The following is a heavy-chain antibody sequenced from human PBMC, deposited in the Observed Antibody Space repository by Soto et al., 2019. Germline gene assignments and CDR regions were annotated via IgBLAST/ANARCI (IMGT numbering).Heavy chain of an antibody. CDR2: ISAYNGNT. CDR3: AREYYDFWSGYLYFDY. D-gene: IGHD3-3*01. J-gene: IGHJ4*02. Sequence: ASVKVSCKASGYTFTSYGISWVRQAPGQGLEWMGWISAYNGNTNYAQKLQGRVTMTTDTSTSTAYVELRSLRSDDTAVYYCAREYYDFWSGYLYFDYWGQGTLVTVSS. CDR1: GYTFTSYG. V-gene: IGHV1-18*01.